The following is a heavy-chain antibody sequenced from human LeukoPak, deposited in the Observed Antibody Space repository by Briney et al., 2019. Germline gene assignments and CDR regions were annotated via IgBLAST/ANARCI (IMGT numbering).Heavy chain of an antibody. CDR3: AKVYYYDSSSRAFDI. V-gene: IGHV3-23*01. Sequence: GGSLRLSCAASGFTFSSYAMSWVRQAPGKGLEWVSTISGSGGNTYYADSVKGRFTISRDNSKNTLYLQMNSLRAEDTAIYYCAKVYYYDSSSRAFDIWGQGTMVTVSS. CDR1: GFTFSSYA. J-gene: IGHJ3*02. CDR2: ISGSGGNT. D-gene: IGHD3-22*01.